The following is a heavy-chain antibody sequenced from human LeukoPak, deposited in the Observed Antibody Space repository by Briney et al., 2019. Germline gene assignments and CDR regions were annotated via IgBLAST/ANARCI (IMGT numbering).Heavy chain of an antibody. Sequence: GGSLRLSCAASGFTFSSYWMHWVRRAPGKGLVWVSRINSDGSSTSYADSVKGRFTISRDNAKNTLYLQMNSLRAEDTAVYYCARDPPYGGNSEEADYWGQGTLVTVSS. CDR2: INSDGSST. CDR1: GFTFSSYW. D-gene: IGHD4-23*01. V-gene: IGHV3-74*01. J-gene: IGHJ4*02. CDR3: ARDPPYGGNSEEADY.